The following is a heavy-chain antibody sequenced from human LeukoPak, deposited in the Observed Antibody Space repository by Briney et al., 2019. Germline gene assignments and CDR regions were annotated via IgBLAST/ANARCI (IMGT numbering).Heavy chain of an antibody. CDR1: GFTFSSYG. J-gene: IGHJ3*02. V-gene: IGHV3-33*01. D-gene: IGHD6-19*01. Sequence: PGGSLRLSCAASGFTFSSYGMHWVRQAPGKGLEWVAVIWYDGSNKYYADSVKGRFTISRDNSKNTLYLQMNSLRAGDTAVYYCARDSASAAFDIWGQGTMVTVSS. CDR2: IWYDGSNK. CDR3: ARDSASAAFDI.